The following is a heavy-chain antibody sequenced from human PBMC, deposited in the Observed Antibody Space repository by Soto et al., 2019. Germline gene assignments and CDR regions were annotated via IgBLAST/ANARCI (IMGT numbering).Heavy chain of an antibody. V-gene: IGHV3-21*01. CDR2: ISSSSGYI. CDR1: GFRFSTFS. J-gene: IGHJ6*02. CDR3: ARERKYGGWGSYYYYYGMDV. D-gene: IGHD7-27*01. Sequence: PGRSLRLSCETSGFRFSTFSMNCVRQSPVKGMEYVSVISSSSGYIYYADSVKGRFTISRDNSKNTLYLQMNSLRAEDTAVYYCARERKYGGWGSYYYYYGMDVWGQGTTVTVSS.